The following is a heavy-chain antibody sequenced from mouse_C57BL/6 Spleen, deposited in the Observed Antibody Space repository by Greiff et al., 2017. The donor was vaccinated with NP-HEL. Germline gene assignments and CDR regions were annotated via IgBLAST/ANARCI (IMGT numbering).Heavy chain of an antibody. D-gene: IGHD2-5*01. V-gene: IGHV1-62-2*01. Sequence: VQLQQSGAELVKPGASVKLSCKASGYTFTEYTIHWVKQRSGQGLEWIEWFYPGSGSIKYNEKFKDKATLTAEKSSSTVYMELSRLTSEDSAVYFCARHNSNYYYAMDYWGQGTSVTVSS. CDR3: ARHNSNYYYAMDY. CDR1: GYTFTEYT. J-gene: IGHJ4*01. CDR2: FYPGSGSI.